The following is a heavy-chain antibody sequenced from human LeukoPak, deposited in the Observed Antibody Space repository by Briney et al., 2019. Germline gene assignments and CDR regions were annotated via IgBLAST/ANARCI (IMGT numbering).Heavy chain of an antibody. Sequence: SETLSLTCAVSGVSFSNYYWCWIRQSPGKGLEWIGEINYSGTPTYNPSLKSRVTISVDVSKNQVSLNLRSVTAADTAVYYCARLNLGFHWGQGTLVTVSS. CDR3: ARLNLGFH. CDR1: GVSFSNYY. CDR2: INYSGTP. V-gene: IGHV4-34*01. J-gene: IGHJ4*02. D-gene: IGHD1-20*01.